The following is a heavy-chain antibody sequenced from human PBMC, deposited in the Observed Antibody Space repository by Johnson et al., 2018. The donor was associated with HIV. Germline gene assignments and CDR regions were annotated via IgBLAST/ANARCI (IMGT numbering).Heavy chain of an antibody. CDR1: GFTFSSYD. Sequence: VQLVESGGGLVQPGGSLRLSCAASGFTFSSYDMHRVRQATGKGLEWVSAIGTAGDTYYPGSVKGRFTISRDNSKNSLYLQMNSLRTEDTALYYCAKDLRRYPAFDIWGQGTMVTVSS. CDR2: IGTAGDT. J-gene: IGHJ3*02. V-gene: IGHV3-13*01. D-gene: IGHD1-1*01. CDR3: AKDLRRYPAFDI.